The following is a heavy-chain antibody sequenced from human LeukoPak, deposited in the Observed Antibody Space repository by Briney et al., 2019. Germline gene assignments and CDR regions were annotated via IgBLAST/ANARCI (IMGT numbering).Heavy chain of an antibody. Sequence: PSQTLSLTCTVSGGSISSGGYYWSWIRQHPGKGLEWIGYIYYSGSTFYHPSLKSRVTISVDTSKNQFSLKLSSVTAADTAMYYCARGGEEDYYYYGMDVWGQGTTVT. D-gene: IGHD3-10*01. CDR3: ARGGEEDYYYYGMDV. CDR1: GGSISSGGYY. V-gene: IGHV4-31*03. J-gene: IGHJ6*02. CDR2: IYYSGST.